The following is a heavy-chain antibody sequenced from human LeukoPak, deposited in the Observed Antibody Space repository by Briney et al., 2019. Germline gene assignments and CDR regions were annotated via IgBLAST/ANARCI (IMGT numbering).Heavy chain of an antibody. J-gene: IGHJ4*02. Sequence: SETLSLTCTVSGYSISSGYDWGWIRQPPGKGLEWIGSIYYRRTTYYNPSLKSRVTISVDTSKNQFSLKLSSVTAADTAVYYCARVGAGPDYWGQGTLVTVSS. V-gene: IGHV4-38-2*02. D-gene: IGHD4/OR15-4a*01. CDR2: IYYRRTT. CDR3: ARVGAGPDY. CDR1: GYSISSGYD.